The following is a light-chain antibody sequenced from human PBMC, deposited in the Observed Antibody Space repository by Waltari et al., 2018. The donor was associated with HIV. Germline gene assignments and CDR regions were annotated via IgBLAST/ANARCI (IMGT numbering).Light chain of an antibody. V-gene: IGLV1-47*01. J-gene: IGLJ2*01. Sequence: QSVLTQPPSASATPGQRVTISRSGSSSTLGNYYVYWYQQLPGATPKVLIFRNNRRPSGVPDRFSGSKSGTSASLAISGLRSEDEADYYCATWDDSLSGVVFGGGTKLTVL. CDR3: ATWDDSLSGVV. CDR2: RNN. CDR1: SSTLGNYY.